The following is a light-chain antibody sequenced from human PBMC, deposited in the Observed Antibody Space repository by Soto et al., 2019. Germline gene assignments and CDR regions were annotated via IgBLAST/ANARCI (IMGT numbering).Light chain of an antibody. J-gene: IGKJ5*01. CDR2: GAS. CDR1: QGTSSY. Sequence: DIQLTQSPYFLSASVGERVTLTCRASQGTSSYLAWFQQKPGRAPKLLIYGASTLQSGVPARFSGSGSGTDSTLTISNLQPEDFATYYCQQLNAYPLTFGQGTRLEIK. CDR3: QQLNAYPLT. V-gene: IGKV1-9*01.